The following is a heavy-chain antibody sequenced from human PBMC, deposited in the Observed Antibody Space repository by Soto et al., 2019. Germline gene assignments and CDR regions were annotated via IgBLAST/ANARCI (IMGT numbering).Heavy chain of an antibody. D-gene: IGHD2-21*01. V-gene: IGHV1-3*01. J-gene: IGHJ5*02. CDR1: GYTFTSYA. Sequence: ASVKVSCKASGYTFTSYAMHWVRQAPGQRLEWMGWINAGNGNTKYSQKFQGRVTITRDTSASTAYMELSSLRSEDTAVYYCARDRVAYHRFDPWGQGTLVTVSS. CDR3: ARDRVAYHRFDP. CDR2: INAGNGNT.